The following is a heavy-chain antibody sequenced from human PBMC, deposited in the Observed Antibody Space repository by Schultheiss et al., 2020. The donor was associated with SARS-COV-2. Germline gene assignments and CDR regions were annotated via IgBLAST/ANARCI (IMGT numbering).Heavy chain of an antibody. CDR3: ARGPYHPACFDY. CDR1: GGSFSGYY. CDR2: INHSGST. Sequence: GSLRLSCAVYGGSFSGYYWSWIRQPPGKGLEWIGEINHSGSTNYNPSLKSRVTISVDTSKNQFSLKLSSVTAADTAVYYCARGPYHPACFDYWGHGTLVTVSS. V-gene: IGHV4-34*01. D-gene: IGHD2-2*01. J-gene: IGHJ4*01.